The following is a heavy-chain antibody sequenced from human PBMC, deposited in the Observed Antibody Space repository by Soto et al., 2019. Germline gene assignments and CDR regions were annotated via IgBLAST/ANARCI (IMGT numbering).Heavy chain of an antibody. CDR3: ARHSQLVAAAGTFDY. D-gene: IGHD6-13*01. J-gene: IGHJ4*02. CDR1: GGSISSYY. CDR2: IYYSGST. V-gene: IGHV4-59*01. Sequence: PSETLSLTCTVSGGSISSYYWSWIRQPPGKGLEWIGYIYYSGSTNYNPSLKSRVTISVDTSKNQFSLKLSSVTAADTAVYYCARHSQLVAAAGTFDYWGQGTLVTVS.